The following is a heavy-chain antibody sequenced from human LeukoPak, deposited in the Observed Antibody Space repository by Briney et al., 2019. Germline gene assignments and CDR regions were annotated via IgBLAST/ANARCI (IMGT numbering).Heavy chain of an antibody. D-gene: IGHD1-1*01. V-gene: IGHV3-30*02. CDR2: IRNDGDSK. CDR1: GFTFSSYG. Sequence: GGSLRLSCAASGFTFSSYGFHWVRQAPGKALEWVAFIRNDGDSKYNADSVKGRFIISRDNSKSTLYLQLNSLRADDTAVYYCAKVRGTYNIEYWGQGTLVTVSS. CDR3: AKVRGTYNIEY. J-gene: IGHJ4*02.